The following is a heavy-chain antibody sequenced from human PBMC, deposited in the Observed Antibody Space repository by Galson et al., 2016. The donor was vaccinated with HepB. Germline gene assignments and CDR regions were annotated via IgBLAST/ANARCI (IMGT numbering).Heavy chain of an antibody. CDR3: ARAMGDY. CDR2: KYHSGST. J-gene: IGHJ4*02. D-gene: IGHD3-10*01. CDR1: GGSISSGGYS. Sequence: TLSLTCTVSGGSISSGGYSWTWIRQPPGKGLEWIGYKYHSGSTYYNPSPKSRLSISEDRSTNQFYLRLGSVTAADTAVYYCARAMGDYWGQGILVTVSS. V-gene: IGHV4-30-2*01.